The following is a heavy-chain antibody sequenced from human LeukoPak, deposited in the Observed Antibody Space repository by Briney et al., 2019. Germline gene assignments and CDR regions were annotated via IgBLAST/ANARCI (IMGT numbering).Heavy chain of an antibody. D-gene: IGHD3-22*01. V-gene: IGHV4-39*01. CDR3: ARPLQWLHAFDI. CDR2: IYYSGST. J-gene: IGHJ3*02. Sequence: PSETLPLTCTVSGGSISSSSYYWGWIRQPPGKGLEWIGSIYYSGSTYYNPSLKSRVTISVDTSKNQFSLKLSSVTAADTAVYYCARPLQWLHAFDIWGQGTMVTVSS. CDR1: GGSISSSSYY.